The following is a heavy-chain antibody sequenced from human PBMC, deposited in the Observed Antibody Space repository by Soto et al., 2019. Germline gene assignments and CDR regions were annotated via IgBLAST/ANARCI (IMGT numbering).Heavy chain of an antibody. CDR1: GFTFSSYA. CDR2: ISGSGGST. CDR3: AKGRGYCTSTSCYVGSDY. J-gene: IGHJ4*02. D-gene: IGHD2-2*01. Sequence: EVQLLESGGGLVQPGGSLRLSCAASGFTFSSYAMSWVRQAPGKGLEWVSAISGSGGSTYYADSVKSRFTISRDNSKNTLYLQMNSLRAEDTAVYYCAKGRGYCTSTSCYVGSDYWGQGTLVTVSS. V-gene: IGHV3-23*01.